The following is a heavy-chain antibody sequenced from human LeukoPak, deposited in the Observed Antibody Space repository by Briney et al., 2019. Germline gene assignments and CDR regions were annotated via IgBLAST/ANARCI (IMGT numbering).Heavy chain of an antibody. CDR2: IIPIFGTA. D-gene: IGHD1/OR15-1a*01. CDR3: AGTKTSLFDY. Sequence: ASVKVSCKASGGTLSSYAISWVRQARGQGLGWMGGIIPIFGTANYAQKFQGRVTITTDESTSTAYMELSSLRSEDTAVYYCAGTKTSLFDYWGQGTLVTVSS. V-gene: IGHV1-69*05. CDR1: GGTLSSYA. J-gene: IGHJ4*02.